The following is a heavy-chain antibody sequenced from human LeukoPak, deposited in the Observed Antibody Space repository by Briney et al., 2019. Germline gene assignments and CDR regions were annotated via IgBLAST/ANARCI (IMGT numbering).Heavy chain of an antibody. CDR1: GFTFSSYA. CDR3: ARASYYDFWSGYTKFEYYFDY. CDR2: ISYDGSNK. D-gene: IGHD3-3*01. Sequence: GGSLRLSCAASGFTFSSYAMHWVRQAPGKGLEWVAVISYDGSNKYYAGSVKGRFTISRDNSKNTLYLQMNSLKAEDTAVYYCARASYYDFWSGYTKFEYYFDYWGQGTLVTVSS. J-gene: IGHJ4*02. V-gene: IGHV3-30-3*01.